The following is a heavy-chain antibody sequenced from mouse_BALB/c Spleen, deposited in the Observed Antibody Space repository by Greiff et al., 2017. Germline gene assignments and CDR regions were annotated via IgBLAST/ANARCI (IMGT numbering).Heavy chain of an antibody. CDR1: GFTFSSYA. J-gene: IGHJ4*01. CDR3: ASNYVYAMDY. D-gene: IGHD2-1*01. V-gene: IGHV5-6-5*01. Sequence: EVKLMESGGGLVKPGGSLKLSCAASGFTFSSYAMSWVRQTPEKRLEWVASISSGGSTYYPDSVKGRFTISRDNARNILYLQMSSLRSEDTAMYYCASNYVYAMDYWGQGTSVTVSS. CDR2: ISSGGST.